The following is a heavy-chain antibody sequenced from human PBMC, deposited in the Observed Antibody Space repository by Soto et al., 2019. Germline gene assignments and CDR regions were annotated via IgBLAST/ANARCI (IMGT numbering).Heavy chain of an antibody. J-gene: IGHJ4*02. CDR2: IYYSGST. CDR3: ARHDRDYGDQIDY. CDR1: CWSIQRRWYF. Sequence: QLEEAGPGPVKAFGALSPNLPFSCWSIQRRWYFLGWVRQPPGKGLEWIGSIYYSGSTYYNSSLKSRVTISVDTSKNQFSLKVSSVTAADTAVYYCARHDRDYGDQIDYWGQGTLVTVSS. V-gene: IGHV4-39*01. D-gene: IGHD4-17*01.